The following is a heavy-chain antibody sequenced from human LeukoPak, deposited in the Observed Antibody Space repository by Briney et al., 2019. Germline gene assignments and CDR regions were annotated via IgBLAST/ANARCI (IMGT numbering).Heavy chain of an antibody. D-gene: IGHD3-10*01. V-gene: IGHV4-34*01. CDR1: GGSFSGYY. J-gene: IGHJ2*01. CDR2: INHSGST. Sequence: PSETLSLTCAVYGGSFSGYYWSWIRQPPGKGLEWIGEINHSGSTNYNPSLKSRVTISVDTSKNQFSLKLSSVTAADTAVYYCARALGYGSGSHWYFDLWGRGTLVTVSS. CDR3: ARALGYGSGSHWYFDL.